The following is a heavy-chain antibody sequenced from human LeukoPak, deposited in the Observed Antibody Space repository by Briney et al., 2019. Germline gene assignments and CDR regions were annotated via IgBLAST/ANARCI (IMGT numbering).Heavy chain of an antibody. Sequence: GGSLRLSCAASGFTFSSYAMHWVRQAPGKGLEWVAVISYDGSNKYYADSVKGRFTISRDNSKNTLYLQMNSLRAEDTAVYYCASIVVVTADEDAFDIWGQGTMVTVSS. CDR3: ASIVVVTADEDAFDI. CDR2: ISYDGSNK. CDR1: GFTFSSYA. D-gene: IGHD2-21*02. V-gene: IGHV3-30-3*01. J-gene: IGHJ3*02.